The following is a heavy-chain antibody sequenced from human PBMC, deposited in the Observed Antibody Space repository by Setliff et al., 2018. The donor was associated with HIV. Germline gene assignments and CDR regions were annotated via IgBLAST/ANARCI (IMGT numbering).Heavy chain of an antibody. V-gene: IGHV4-34*01. CDR2: VSHTGST. CDR3: AREGTYSGTYWVRRVASFDI. CDR1: GGSLSGYY. Sequence: SETLFLTCAVYGGSLSGYYWRWIRQPPGKGLEWIGDVSHTGSTNYNPSLKSRITISADTPKNQFSLKLSSVTAADTAVYYCAREGTYSGTYWVRRVASFDIWGQGTMVTVS. D-gene: IGHD1-26*01. J-gene: IGHJ3*02.